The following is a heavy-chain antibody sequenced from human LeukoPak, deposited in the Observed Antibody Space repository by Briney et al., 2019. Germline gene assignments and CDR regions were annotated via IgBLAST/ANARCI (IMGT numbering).Heavy chain of an antibody. J-gene: IGHJ4*02. Sequence: GGSLRLSCAASGFTFSDDYMSWIRQTPGKGLEWVSYISSSGSTIYYADSVKGRFTISRDNAKNSLYLQMDSLRAEDTAVYYCARDNYYDSSGRYDYWGQGTLVTVSS. CDR3: ARDNYYDSSGRYDY. V-gene: IGHV3-11*01. CDR1: GFTFSDDY. CDR2: ISSSGSTI. D-gene: IGHD3-22*01.